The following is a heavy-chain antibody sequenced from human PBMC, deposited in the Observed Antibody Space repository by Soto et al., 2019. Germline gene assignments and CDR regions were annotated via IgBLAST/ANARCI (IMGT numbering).Heavy chain of an antibody. Sequence: PLETLSLTCTVSGGSISRYYWRWIRQLPEKGLEWIGYIYYSGSTNYNPSLKSRVTISVDTSKNQFSLKLSSVTAADTSVYYCERSGYSGYDLAWLDPWGQGTLVTVSS. CDR2: IYYSGST. J-gene: IGHJ5*02. D-gene: IGHD5-12*01. CDR3: ERSGYSGYDLAWLDP. CDR1: GGSISRYY. V-gene: IGHV4-59*01.